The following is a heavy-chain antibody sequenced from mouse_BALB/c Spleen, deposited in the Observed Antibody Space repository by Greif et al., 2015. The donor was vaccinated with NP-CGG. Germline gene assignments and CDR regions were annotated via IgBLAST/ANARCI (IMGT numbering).Heavy chain of an antibody. Sequence: QVQLQQSGPELEKPGASVKISCKASGYTFTDYYINWVKQKPGQGLEWIGWIYPGSGNTKYNEKFKGKATLTVDTSSSTAYMQLSSLTSEDTAVYFCARRTGTEAMDYWGQGTSVTVSS. V-gene: IGHV1-84*02. CDR2: IYPGSGNT. J-gene: IGHJ4*01. CDR3: ARRTGTEAMDY. D-gene: IGHD4-1*01. CDR1: GYTFTDYY.